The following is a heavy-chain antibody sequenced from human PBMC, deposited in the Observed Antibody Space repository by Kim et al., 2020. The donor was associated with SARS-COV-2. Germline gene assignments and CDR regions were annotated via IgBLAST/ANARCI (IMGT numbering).Heavy chain of an antibody. CDR1: GGSISSSSYY. V-gene: IGHV4-39*01. CDR2: IYYSGST. Sequence: SETLSLTCTVSGGSISSSSYYWGWIRQPPGKGLEWIGSIYYSGSTYYNPSLKSRVTISVDTSKNQFSLKLSSVTAADTAVYYCARHQFHCSGGSCYFYYYGMDVWGQGTTVTVSS. D-gene: IGHD2-15*01. J-gene: IGHJ6*02. CDR3: ARHQFHCSGGSCYFYYYGMDV.